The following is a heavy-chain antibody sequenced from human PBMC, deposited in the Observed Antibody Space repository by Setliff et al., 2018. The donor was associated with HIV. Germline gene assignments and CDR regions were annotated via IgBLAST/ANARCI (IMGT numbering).Heavy chain of an antibody. D-gene: IGHD5-12*01. Sequence: SETLSLTCTVSGVSITNGTFYWNWIRQPAGKGLEWIGRIAKTGSTNYNPSLKSRLTISMDTSKNQFSLKLNSVTAADTAVYYCARDFKRYNSPCRFDPWGPGTLVTRLL. V-gene: IGHV4-61*02. J-gene: IGHJ5*02. CDR1: GVSITNGTFY. CDR3: ARDFKRYNSPCRFDP. CDR2: IAKTGST.